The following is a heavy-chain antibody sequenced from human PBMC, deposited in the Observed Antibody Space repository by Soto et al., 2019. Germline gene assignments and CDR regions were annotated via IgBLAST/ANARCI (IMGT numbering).Heavy chain of an antibody. CDR2: ISYDGRNK. CDR1: GFNLSDYS. J-gene: IGHJ4*02. D-gene: IGHD2-21*02. Sequence: QVQLVESGGGVVQPGRSLRLSCVSSGFNLSDYSSHWVRQAPGKGLEWVAVISYDGRNKYYADSVKGRFTISRDNSKNTVYLQMNSLRIEETAVYYCARLLLVTSRYECWGQGTQFTVSS. CDR3: ARLLLVTSRYEC. V-gene: IGHV3-30*04.